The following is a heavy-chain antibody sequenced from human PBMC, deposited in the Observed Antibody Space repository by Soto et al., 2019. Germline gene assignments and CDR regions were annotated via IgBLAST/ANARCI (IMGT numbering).Heavy chain of an antibody. CDR3: ARHPSNFWFAP. Sequence: SETLSLTCTGSGGSISSSSYFCGWIRQPPGKGLEWIGSIYYSGSTYYNPSLKSRVTVSVDTSKNQFSLKLSSVTAADTAVYYCARHPSNFWFAPRGQGPPVTVSS. CDR1: GGSISSSSYF. CDR2: IYYSGST. D-gene: IGHD1-1*01. V-gene: IGHV4-39*01. J-gene: IGHJ5*02.